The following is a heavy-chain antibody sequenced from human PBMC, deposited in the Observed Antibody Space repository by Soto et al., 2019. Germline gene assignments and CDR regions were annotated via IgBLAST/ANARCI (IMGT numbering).Heavy chain of an antibody. D-gene: IGHD3-10*01. V-gene: IGHV1-46*01. J-gene: IGHJ6*02. CDR2: INPSGGST. CDR1: GYTFTSYY. CDR3: ARGTYGSGSYDISGYYYGMDV. Sequence: ASVKVSCKASGYTFTSYYMHWVRQAPAQALEWMGIINPSGGSTSYAQKFQGRVTMTRDTSTSTVYMELSSLRSEDTAVYYCARGTYGSGSYDISGYYYGMDVWGQGTTVTVSS.